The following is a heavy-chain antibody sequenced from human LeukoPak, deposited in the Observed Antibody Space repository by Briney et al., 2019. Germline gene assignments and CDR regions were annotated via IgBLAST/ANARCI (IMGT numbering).Heavy chain of an antibody. D-gene: IGHD3-16*01. CDR2: IYYSGST. Sequence: SETLSLTCTVAGGSISSYYWSWIRQPPGKGLEWIGYIYYSGSTNYNPSLKSRVTISVDTSKNQFSLKLSPVTAADTAVYYCARQWGALRGYFDYWGQGTLVTVSS. V-gene: IGHV4-59*08. CDR3: ARQWGALRGYFDY. J-gene: IGHJ4*02. CDR1: GGSISSYY.